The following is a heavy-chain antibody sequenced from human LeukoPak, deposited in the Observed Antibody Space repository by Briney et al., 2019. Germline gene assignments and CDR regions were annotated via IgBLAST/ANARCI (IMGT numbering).Heavy chain of an antibody. CDR1: GFTFSDYY. CDR2: ISSSGSTI. J-gene: IGHJ4*02. V-gene: IGHV3-11*01. D-gene: IGHD4-11*01. Sequence: GGSLRLSCAASGFTFSDYYMSWIRQAPGKGLEWASYISSSGSTIYYADSVKGRFTISRDNAKNSLYLQMNSLRAEDTAVYYCAREGNDYSSPSEYYFDYWGQGTLVTVSS. CDR3: AREGNDYSSPSEYYFDY.